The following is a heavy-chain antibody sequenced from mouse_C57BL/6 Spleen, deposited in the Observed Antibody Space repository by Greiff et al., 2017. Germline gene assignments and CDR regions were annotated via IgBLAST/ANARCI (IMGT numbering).Heavy chain of an antibody. D-gene: IGHD1-1*01. CDR1: GFNIKNTY. CDR3: ARDYYGSSSFDY. CDR2: IDPANGNT. V-gene: IGHV14-3*01. J-gene: IGHJ2*01. Sequence: EVQLQESVAELVRPGASVKLSCTASGFNIKNTYLHWVKQRPEQGLEWIGRIDPANGNTKYAPKFPGKATITADTSSNTAYLQLSSLTSEDTAIYYCARDYYGSSSFDYWGQGTTLTVSS.